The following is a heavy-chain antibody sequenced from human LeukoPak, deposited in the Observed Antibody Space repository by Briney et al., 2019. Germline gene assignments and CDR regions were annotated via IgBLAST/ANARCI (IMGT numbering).Heavy chain of an antibody. J-gene: IGHJ4*02. CDR1: GFTFSSYW. D-gene: IGHD3-10*01. CDR2: INSDGSST. V-gene: IGHV3-74*01. Sequence: PGGALRLSCAASGFTFSSYWIHWVRQAPGKGLVWVSRINSDGSSTSYADSVKGRFTISIDNAKNTLYLQMNSLRAEDTAVYYCARVMSAMVLDYWGQGTLVTVSS. CDR3: ARVMSAMVLDY.